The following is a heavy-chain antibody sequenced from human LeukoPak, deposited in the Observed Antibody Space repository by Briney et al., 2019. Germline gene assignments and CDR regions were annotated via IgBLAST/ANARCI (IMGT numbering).Heavy chain of an antibody. J-gene: IGHJ4*02. CDR1: GFTFDDYA. D-gene: IGHD2-8*01. CDR2: ISWNSGSI. Sequence: GRSLRLSCAASGFTFDDYAMHWVRQAPGKGLEWVSGISWNSGSIGYADSVKGRFTISRDNAKNSLYLQMNSLRAEDTALYYCAKDLRSGMVAPDYWGQGTLVTVSS. V-gene: IGHV3-9*01. CDR3: AKDLRSGMVAPDY.